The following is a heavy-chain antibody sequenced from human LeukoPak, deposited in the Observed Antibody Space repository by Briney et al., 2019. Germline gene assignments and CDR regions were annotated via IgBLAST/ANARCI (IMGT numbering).Heavy chain of an antibody. Sequence: PGGSLRLSCAASGFTFSSYAMSWVRQAPGKGLEWVSGIGASGDSTYYADSVKGRFTISRDNSKNTLYLQMNSLRAEDTAVYYCARGPYSSNWYVDYWGQGTLVTVAS. CDR1: GFTFSSYA. J-gene: IGHJ4*02. V-gene: IGHV3-23*01. CDR2: IGASGDST. D-gene: IGHD6-13*01. CDR3: ARGPYSSNWYVDY.